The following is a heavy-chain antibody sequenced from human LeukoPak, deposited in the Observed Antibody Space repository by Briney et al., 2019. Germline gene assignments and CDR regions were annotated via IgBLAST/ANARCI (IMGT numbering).Heavy chain of an antibody. V-gene: IGHV4-59*01. Sequence: SETLSLTCTVSGGSISSYHWSWIRQPPGKGLEWIGYIYYSGSTNYNPSLKSRVTISVDTSKNQFSLKLSSVTAADTAVYYCARGAVDDYVWGSYRPNWFDPWGQGTLVTVSS. CDR3: ARGAVDDYVWGSYRPNWFDP. CDR2: IYYSGST. CDR1: GGSISSYH. D-gene: IGHD3-16*02. J-gene: IGHJ5*02.